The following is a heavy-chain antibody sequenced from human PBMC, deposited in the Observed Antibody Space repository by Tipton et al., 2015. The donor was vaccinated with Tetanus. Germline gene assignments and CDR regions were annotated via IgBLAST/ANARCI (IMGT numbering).Heavy chain of an antibody. CDR1: GFTFSSYA. CDR3: ARDCSGGSCPLFGFDY. D-gene: IGHD2-15*01. CDR2: ISYDGSNK. Sequence: SLRLSCAASGFTFSSYAMHWVRQAPGKGLEWVAVISYDGSNKYYADSVKGRFTISRDNSKNTLYLQMNSLRAEDTAVYYCARDCSGGSCPLFGFDYWGQGTLVTVSS. V-gene: IGHV3-30-3*01. J-gene: IGHJ4*02.